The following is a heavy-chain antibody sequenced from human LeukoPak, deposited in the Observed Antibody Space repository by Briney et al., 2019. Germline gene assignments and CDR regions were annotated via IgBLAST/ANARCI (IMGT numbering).Heavy chain of an antibody. CDR3: AKGTYSPLDS. Sequence: ASVKVSCKASGYTFTSYYMHWVRQAPGQGLEWMGIINPSGGSTSYAQKFQGRVTMTRDTSTSTVYMELSSLRVEDTAVYCCAKGTYSPLDSWGQGALVTVSS. V-gene: IGHV1-46*01. CDR1: GYTFTSYY. J-gene: IGHJ5*01. D-gene: IGHD5-18*01. CDR2: INPSGGST.